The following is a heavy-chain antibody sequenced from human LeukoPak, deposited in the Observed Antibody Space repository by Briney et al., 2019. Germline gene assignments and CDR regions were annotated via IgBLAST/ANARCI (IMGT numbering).Heavy chain of an antibody. D-gene: IGHD2-2*01. CDR1: GYTFTSYA. CDR2: ISAYNGNT. J-gene: IGHJ4*02. CDR3: ARRCSSTSCPDDY. V-gene: IGHV1-18*01. Sequence: GASVKVSCKASGYTFTSYAMNWVRQAPGQGLEWMGWISAYNGNTNYVQKLQGRVTMTTDTSTSTAYMELRSLRSDDTAVYYCARRCSSTSCPDDYWGQGTLVTVSS.